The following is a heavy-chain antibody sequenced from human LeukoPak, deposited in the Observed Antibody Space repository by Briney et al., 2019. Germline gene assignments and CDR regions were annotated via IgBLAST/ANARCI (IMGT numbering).Heavy chain of an antibody. CDR3: ARVRVVTRSLDY. V-gene: IGHV4-30-4*08. CDR1: GGSISSGDYY. D-gene: IGHD4-23*01. CDR2: IYYSGST. Sequence: SETLSLTCTVSGGSISSGDYYWSWIRQPPGKGLEWIGYIYYSGSTYYNPSLKSRVTISIDTSKNQFSLNLSSVTAADTAVYYCARVRVVTRSLDYWGQGTLVTVSS. J-gene: IGHJ4*02.